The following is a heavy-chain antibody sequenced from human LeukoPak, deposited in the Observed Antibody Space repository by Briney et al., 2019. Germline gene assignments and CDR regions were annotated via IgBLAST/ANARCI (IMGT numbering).Heavy chain of an antibody. V-gene: IGHV3-7*01. CDR2: IKQDGSEK. J-gene: IGHJ6*04. CDR1: GGSITSSSHH. D-gene: IGHD3-10*02. Sequence: SSETLSLTCTVSGGSITSSSHHWGWLRQPPGKGLEWVANIKQDGSEKYYVGSVKGRFTISRDNAKNSLYLQMNSLRAEDTAVYYCAELGITMIGGVWGKGTTVTISS. CDR3: AELGITMIGGV.